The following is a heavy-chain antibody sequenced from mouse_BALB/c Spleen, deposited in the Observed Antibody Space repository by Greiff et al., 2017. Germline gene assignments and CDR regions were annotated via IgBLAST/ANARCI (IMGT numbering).Heavy chain of an antibody. CDR1: GFDFSRYW. D-gene: IGHD2-3*01. Sequence: EVKLQESGGGLVQPGGSLNLSCAASGFDFSRYWMSWARQAPGKGQEWIGEINPGSSTINYTPSLKDKFIISRDNAKNTLYLQMSKVRSEDTALYYCARLDGFYYAMDYWGQGTSVTVAS. CDR3: ARLDGFYYAMDY. CDR2: INPGSSTI. J-gene: IGHJ4*01. V-gene: IGHV4-2*02.